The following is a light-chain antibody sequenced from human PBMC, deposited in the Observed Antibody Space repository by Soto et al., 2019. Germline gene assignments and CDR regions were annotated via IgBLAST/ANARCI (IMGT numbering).Light chain of an antibody. Sequence: QSVLTQPLSVSGAPGQRVTISSTGRSSNIGAGYDVHWYQQLPGTAPKLLIYGNFNRPSGVPDRFSGSKSGTSASLAITGLQAENEADYYCQSYDSSLSVVFGGGTKLTVL. CDR2: GNF. J-gene: IGLJ2*01. CDR3: QSYDSSLSVV. V-gene: IGLV1-40*01. CDR1: SSNIGAGYD.